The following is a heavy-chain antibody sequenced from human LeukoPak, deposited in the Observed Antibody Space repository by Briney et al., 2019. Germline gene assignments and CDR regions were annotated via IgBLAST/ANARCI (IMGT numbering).Heavy chain of an antibody. V-gene: IGHV4-59*01. Sequence: PSETLSLTCTVSGGSITNYYWIWIRQPPGKGLEWIGYIYYNGSTNYNPPLKSRVALSVDTSKNQFSLKVNSVTPTDAAVYFCARVSPTGGLAYWGQGALVTVSS. CDR2: IYYNGST. D-gene: IGHD1-1*01. CDR1: GGSITNYY. J-gene: IGHJ4*02. CDR3: ARVSPTGGLAY.